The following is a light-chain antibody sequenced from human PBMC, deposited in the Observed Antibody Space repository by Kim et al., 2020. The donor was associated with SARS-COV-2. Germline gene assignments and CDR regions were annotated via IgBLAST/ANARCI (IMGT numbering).Light chain of an antibody. J-gene: IGLJ3*02. CDR2: LYSDGSH. Sequence: QLVLTQSPSASASLGASVKLTCTLSSGHSSYTIAWHQQQPKKGPRFLMKLYSDGSHNKGDGIPDRFSGSSSGAERYLSISSLHSEDEADYYCQTWDTGMVFGGGTKVTVL. V-gene: IGLV4-69*01. CDR1: SGHSSYT. CDR3: QTWDTGMV.